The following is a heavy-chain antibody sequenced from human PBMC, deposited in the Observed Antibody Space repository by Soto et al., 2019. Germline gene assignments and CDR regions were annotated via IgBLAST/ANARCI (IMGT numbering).Heavy chain of an antibody. CDR2: IYSGGST. D-gene: IGHD6-19*01. V-gene: IGHV3-53*02. CDR3: ARDHSSGWSHHHYYYGMDV. J-gene: IGHJ6*02. Sequence: EVQLVETGGGLIQPGGSPRLSCAASGFTVSSNYMSWVRQAPGKGLEWVSVIYSGGSTYYADSVKGRFTISRDNSKNTLYLQMNSLRAEDTAVYYCARDHSSGWSHHHYYYGMDVWGQGTTVTVSS. CDR1: GFTVSSNY.